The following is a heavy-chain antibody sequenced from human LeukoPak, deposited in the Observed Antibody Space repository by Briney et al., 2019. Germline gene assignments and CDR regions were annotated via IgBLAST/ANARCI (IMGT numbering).Heavy chain of an antibody. J-gene: IGHJ5*02. CDR2: IYYSGSI. Sequence: SETLSLTCTVSGGSISSYYWSWIRQPPGKGLEWIGYIYYSGSINYNPSLKSRVTISVDTYKNQFSLKLSSVTAADTAVYYCARDLGYCSSTSCYPWFDPWGQGTLVTVSS. D-gene: IGHD2-2*01. CDR1: GGSISSYY. V-gene: IGHV4-59*01. CDR3: ARDLGYCSSTSCYPWFDP.